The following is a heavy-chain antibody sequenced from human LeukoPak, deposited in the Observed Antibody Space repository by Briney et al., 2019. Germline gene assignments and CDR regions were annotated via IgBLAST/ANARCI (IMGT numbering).Heavy chain of an antibody. J-gene: IGHJ4*02. Sequence: GRSLRLSCAASGFTFSSYAMHWVRQAPGKGLEWVAVISYDGSNKYYADSVKGRFTISRDNSKNTLYLQMNSLRAEDTAVCYCARGDYYDKGLDYWGQGTLVTVSS. D-gene: IGHD3-22*01. V-gene: IGHV3-30-3*01. CDR2: ISYDGSNK. CDR1: GFTFSSYA. CDR3: ARGDYYDKGLDY.